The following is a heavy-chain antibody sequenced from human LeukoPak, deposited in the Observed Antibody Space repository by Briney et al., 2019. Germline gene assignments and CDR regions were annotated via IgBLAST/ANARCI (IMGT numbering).Heavy chain of an antibody. CDR2: IYTSGST. Sequence: SETLSLTCTVSGGSISSYYWSWIRQPAGKGLEWIGRIYTSGSTNYNPSLKSRVTMSVDTSKNQFSLKLSSVTAADTAVYYCAREFTMVRGVITYFDYWGQGTLVTVSS. CDR1: GGSISSYY. CDR3: AREFTMVRGVITYFDY. D-gene: IGHD3-10*01. V-gene: IGHV4-4*07. J-gene: IGHJ4*02.